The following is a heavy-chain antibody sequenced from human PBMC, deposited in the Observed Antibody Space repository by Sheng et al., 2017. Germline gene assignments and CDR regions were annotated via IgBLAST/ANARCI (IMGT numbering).Heavy chain of an antibody. CDR3: AKGGGSYYYYYYMDV. CDR1: GFTFSSYG. Sequence: QVQLVESGGGVVQPGRSLRLSCAASGFTFSSYGMHWVRQAPGKGLEWVAVISYDGSNKYYADSVKGRFTISRDNSKNTLYLQMNSLRAEDTAVYYCAKGGGSYYYYYYMDVWGQGTTVTVSS. V-gene: IGHV3-30*18. CDR2: ISYDGSNK. D-gene: IGHD1-26*01. J-gene: IGHJ6*03.